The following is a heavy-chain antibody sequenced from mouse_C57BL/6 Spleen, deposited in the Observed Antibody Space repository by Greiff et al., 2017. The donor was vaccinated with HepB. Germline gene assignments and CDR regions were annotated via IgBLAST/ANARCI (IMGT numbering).Heavy chain of an antibody. D-gene: IGHD2-4*01. V-gene: IGHV5-9*01. CDR1: GFTFSSYT. CDR2: ISGGGGNT. J-gene: IGHJ2*01. CDR3: ARQSDYPYFDY. Sequence: EVQGVESGGGLVKPGGSLKLSCAASGFTFSSYTMSWVRQTPEKRLEWVATISGGGGNTYYPDSVKGRFTISRDNAKNTLYLQMSSLRSEDTALYYCARQSDYPYFDYWGQGTTLTVSS.